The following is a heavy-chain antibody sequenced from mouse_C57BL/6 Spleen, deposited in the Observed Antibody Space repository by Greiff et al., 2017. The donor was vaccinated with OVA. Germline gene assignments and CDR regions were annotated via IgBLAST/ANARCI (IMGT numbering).Heavy chain of an antibody. J-gene: IGHJ1*03. Sequence: QVQLQQSGAELVNPGASVKLSCKASFYTFTEYSIHWLKPRSCQVLALIWWFYPGSGSIKYNEKFKDKATLTADKSSSTVYMELSRLTSEDSAVYFCARQTNSYYYGSSTDWYFDVWGTGTTVTVSS. CDR3: ARQTNSYYYGSSTDWYFDV. V-gene: IGHV1-62-2*01. CDR1: FYTFTEYS. CDR2: FYPGSGSI. D-gene: IGHD1-1*01.